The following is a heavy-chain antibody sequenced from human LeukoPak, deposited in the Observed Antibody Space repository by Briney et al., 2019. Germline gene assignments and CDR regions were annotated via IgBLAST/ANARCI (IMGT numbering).Heavy chain of an antibody. Sequence: GGSLRLSCAASGVTFSSYWMHWVRHAPGKGLVWVSRINSDVRSTSYADSVKGRFTISRDNSKNTLHLQMNSLRAEDTAVYYCARHSSGYYHYDYWGPGTPVTVAS. D-gene: IGHD3-22*01. CDR2: INSDVRST. CDR1: GVTFSSYW. V-gene: IGHV3-74*01. J-gene: IGHJ4*02. CDR3: ARHSSGYYHYDY.